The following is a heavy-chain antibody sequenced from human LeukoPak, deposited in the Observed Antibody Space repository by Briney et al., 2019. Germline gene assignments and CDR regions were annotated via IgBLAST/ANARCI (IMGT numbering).Heavy chain of an antibody. Sequence: QTGGSLRLSCAASGFTVSNNYMSWVRQAPGKGLEWVSVIYTGGSTYYADSVKGRFTISRDNSKNTLYLQMNSLRVEDTAVYYCARDRLFGLGSYVEYWGQGTLVTVSS. CDR1: GFTVSNNY. CDR2: IYTGGST. J-gene: IGHJ4*02. CDR3: ARDRLFGLGSYVEY. V-gene: IGHV3-66*01. D-gene: IGHD3-10*01.